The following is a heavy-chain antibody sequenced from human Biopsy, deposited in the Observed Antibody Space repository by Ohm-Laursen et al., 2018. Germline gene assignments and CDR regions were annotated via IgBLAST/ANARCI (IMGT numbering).Heavy chain of an antibody. Sequence: ASVKVSCKPSGYTFTAFSVHWLRHAPGQGLEWMGWSNPKSGDTDYPQNFQGRVSMTRDTSISTAYMDLSRLRSDDTAVYYCARGRRHCSGTCSRWYFDLWGRGTLVTVSS. D-gene: IGHD2-2*01. CDR2: SNPKSGDT. CDR1: GYTFTAFS. CDR3: ARGRRHCSGTCSRWYFDL. J-gene: IGHJ2*01. V-gene: IGHV1-2*02.